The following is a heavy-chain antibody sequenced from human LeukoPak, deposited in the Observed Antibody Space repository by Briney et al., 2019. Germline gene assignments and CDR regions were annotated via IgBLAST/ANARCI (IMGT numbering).Heavy chain of an antibody. J-gene: IGHJ4*02. D-gene: IGHD1-26*01. CDR2: IGTAGDT. CDR3: ARQKASHGNFDY. CDR1: GFTFSNHA. V-gene: IGHV3-13*01. Sequence: VGSLRLSCAASGFTFSNHAMHWVRQATGKGLEWVSAIGTAGDTFYPGSVKGRFTTSRENAKNSLFLQMNSLRAEDTAVYYCARQKASHGNFDYWGQGTLVTVSS.